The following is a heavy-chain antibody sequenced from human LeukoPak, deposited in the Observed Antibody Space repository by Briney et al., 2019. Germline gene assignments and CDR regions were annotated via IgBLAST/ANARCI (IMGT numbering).Heavy chain of an antibody. CDR1: GYTFTGYY. J-gene: IGHJ4*02. D-gene: IGHD2-21*02. V-gene: IGHV1-2*02. Sequence: GASVKVSCKASGYTFTGYYMHRVRQAPGQGLKWMGWINPNSGGTNYAQKFQGRVTMTRDTSISTAYMELSRLRSDDTAVYYCARDLIVVVTASLGYWGQGTLVTVSS. CDR3: ARDLIVVVTASLGY. CDR2: INPNSGGT.